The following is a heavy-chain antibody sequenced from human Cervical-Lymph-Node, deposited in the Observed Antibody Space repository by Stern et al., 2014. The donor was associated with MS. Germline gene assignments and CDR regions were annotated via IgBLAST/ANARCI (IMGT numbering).Heavy chain of an antibody. Sequence: VQLEESGAEVKKPGASVKVSCKAPGNTFRKYHMHWVRQAPGQGLEWMGSVNPRSGGTTYAQRVKGRVTLTKEPSTSNVYMETSSLRSDDTAVYFCAREVDYEDYGGAYYFDYWGQGTLVTVSS. D-gene: IGHD4-17*01. CDR1: GNTFRKYH. J-gene: IGHJ4*02. V-gene: IGHV1-46*01. CDR3: AREVDYEDYGGAYYFDY. CDR2: VNPRSGGT.